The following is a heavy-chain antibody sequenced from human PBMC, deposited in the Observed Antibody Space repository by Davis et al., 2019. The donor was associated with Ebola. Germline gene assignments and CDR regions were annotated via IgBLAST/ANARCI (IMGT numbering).Heavy chain of an antibody. V-gene: IGHV3-21*01. Sequence: GESLKISCAASGFTFSSYSMNWVRQAPGKGLEWVSSISSSSYIYYADSVKGRFTISRDNAKNSLYLQMNSLRAEDTAVYYCARDQDYYDSSGYLYYFDYWGQGTLVTVSS. D-gene: IGHD3-22*01. J-gene: IGHJ4*02. CDR3: ARDQDYYDSSGYLYYFDY. CDR2: ISSSSYI. CDR1: GFTFSSYS.